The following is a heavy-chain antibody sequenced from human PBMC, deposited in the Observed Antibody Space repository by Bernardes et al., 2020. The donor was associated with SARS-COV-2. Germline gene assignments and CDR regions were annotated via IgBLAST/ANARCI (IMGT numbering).Heavy chain of an antibody. V-gene: IGHV4-61*01. CDR1: GASVNSGFNY. D-gene: IGHD3-10*01. Sequence: SQTLSPTCTLSGASVNSGFNYWGWVRQAPWKGLDWTGNIYYTGSTKYNSSLRTRVTISIDTSKTQFSLNLTSVTAADTAVYYCARDQFKYFYPSGSPSVSEAFDIWGQGTMVTVS. CDR2: IYYTGST. J-gene: IGHJ3*02. CDR3: ARDQFKYFYPSGSPSVSEAFDI.